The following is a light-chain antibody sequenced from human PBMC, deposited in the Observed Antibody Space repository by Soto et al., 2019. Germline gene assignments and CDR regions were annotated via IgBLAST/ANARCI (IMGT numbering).Light chain of an antibody. CDR3: SSYAGSNNYV. V-gene: IGLV2-8*01. J-gene: IGLJ1*01. Sequence: QSALTQPPSASGSPGQSVTISCTGTKNDIGVYDFVSWYQHHPGKAPRLIIYEVNKRPSGVPDRFSGSKSGNTASLTVSGLQAEDEADYYCSSYAGSNNYVFGTGTKLTVL. CDR2: EVN. CDR1: KNDIGVYDF.